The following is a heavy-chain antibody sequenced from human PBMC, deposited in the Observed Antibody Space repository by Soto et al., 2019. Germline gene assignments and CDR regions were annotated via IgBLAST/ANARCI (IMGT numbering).Heavy chain of an antibody. CDR1: GSTFSSDD. D-gene: IGHD6-19*01. J-gene: IGHJ4*02. CDR2: ISDSGGST. CDR3: AKDGGWSLAVAGLFDY. V-gene: IGHV3-23*01. Sequence: EVHLLEYGGGLVQPGGSLRLSCVVSGSTFSSDDMSWVRQAPGRGLEWVSGISDSGGSTYYAYSVKGRFTISRDNAKNTLYLQMKSLRVEDTALYYCAKDGGWSLAVAGLFDYWGPGTQVTVAS.